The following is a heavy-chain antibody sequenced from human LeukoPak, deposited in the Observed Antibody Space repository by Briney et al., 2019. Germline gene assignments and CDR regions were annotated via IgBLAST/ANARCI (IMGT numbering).Heavy chain of an antibody. CDR2: ISSSSSYI. CDR3: ANHFACGNMNCPPFDS. D-gene: IGHD2-21*01. J-gene: IGHJ4*02. V-gene: IGHV3-21*01. Sequence: PGGSLRLSCAASGFTFSCYSMNWVRQAPGKGLEWVSSISSSSSYIYYADSVKGRFTISRDNAKNSLYLQMNSLRVEDTAAYYCANHFACGNMNCPPFDSWGQGTLVTVSS. CDR1: GFTFSCYS.